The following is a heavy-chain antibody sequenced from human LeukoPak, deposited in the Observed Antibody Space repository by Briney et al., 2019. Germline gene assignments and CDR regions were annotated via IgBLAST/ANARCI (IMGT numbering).Heavy chain of an antibody. CDR2: ISGSGGST. CDR3: AKDAGIVVVTAGVDY. Sequence: GGSLRLSCAASGFTFSSYEMNWVRQAPGKGLEWVSAISGSGGSTYYADSVKGRFTISRDNSKNTLYLQMNSLRAEDTAVYYCAKDAGIVVVTAGVDYWGQGTLVTVSS. D-gene: IGHD2-21*02. V-gene: IGHV3-23*01. CDR1: GFTFSSYE. J-gene: IGHJ4*02.